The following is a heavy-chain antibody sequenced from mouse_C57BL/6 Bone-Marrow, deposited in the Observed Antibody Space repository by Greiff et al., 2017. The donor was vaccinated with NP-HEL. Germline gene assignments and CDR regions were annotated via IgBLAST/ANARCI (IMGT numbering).Heavy chain of an antibody. V-gene: IGHV1-55*01. CDR1: GYTFTSYW. Sequence: VQLQQPGAELVKPGASVKMSCKASGYTFTSYWITWVKQRPGQGLEWIGDIYPGSGSTNYNEKFKSKATLTVDTSSSTAYMQLSSLTSEDSAVYYCARDYDYDRDWFAYWGQGTLVTVSA. CDR2: IYPGSGST. J-gene: IGHJ3*01. CDR3: ARDYDYDRDWFAY. D-gene: IGHD2-4*01.